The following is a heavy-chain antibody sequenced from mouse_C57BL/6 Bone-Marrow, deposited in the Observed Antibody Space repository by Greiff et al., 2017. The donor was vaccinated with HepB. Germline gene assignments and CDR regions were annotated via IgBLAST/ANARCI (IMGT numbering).Heavy chain of an antibody. CDR1: GFNIKDYY. V-gene: IGHV14-2*01. D-gene: IGHD2-4*01. J-gene: IGHJ4*01. CDR2: IDPEDGET. CDR3: ARVGLRRVYYYAMDY. Sequence: VTLKVSGAELVKPGASVKLSCTASGFNIKDYYMHWVKQRTEQGLEWIGRIDPEDGETKYAPKFQGKATITADTSSNTAYLQLSSLTSEDTAVYYCARVGLRRVYYYAMDYWGQGTSVTVSS.